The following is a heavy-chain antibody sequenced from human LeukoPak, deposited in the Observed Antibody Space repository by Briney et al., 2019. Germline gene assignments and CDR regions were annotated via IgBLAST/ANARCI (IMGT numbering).Heavy chain of an antibody. Sequence: PGGSLRLSCAASGFTFSSYALSWVRQAPGKGLEWVSGISENGGTTFYAASVKGRFTITRDNSKDTLYVQMNSLRGEDTAVYYCAKDYGPKQLVFFDSWGQGTLVTVSS. CDR1: GFTFSSYA. V-gene: IGHV3-23*01. CDR3: AKDYGPKQLVFFDS. J-gene: IGHJ4*02. D-gene: IGHD6-13*01. CDR2: ISENGGTT.